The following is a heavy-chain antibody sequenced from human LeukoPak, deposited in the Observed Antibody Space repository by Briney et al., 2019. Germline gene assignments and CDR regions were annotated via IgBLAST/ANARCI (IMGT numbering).Heavy chain of an antibody. Sequence: SETLSLNCTVSGGSISSYYWSWIRQPPGKGLEWIGYIYYSGSTNYNPSLKSRVTISVDTSKNQFSLKLSSVTAADTAVYYCARSIPSDFWSGYQEYYYYYMDVWGKGTTVTVSS. D-gene: IGHD3-3*01. J-gene: IGHJ6*03. V-gene: IGHV4-59*01. CDR3: ARSIPSDFWSGYQEYYYYYMDV. CDR2: IYYSGST. CDR1: GGSISSYY.